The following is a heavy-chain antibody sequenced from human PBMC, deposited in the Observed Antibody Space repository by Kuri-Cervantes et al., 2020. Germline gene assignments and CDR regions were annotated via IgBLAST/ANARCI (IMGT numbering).Heavy chain of an antibody. CDR3: ARGGMFDY. CDR2: VNTNTGNP. J-gene: IGHJ4*02. Sequence: SVKVSCKASGYSLGNYGINWVRQAPGQGPEWMGWVNTNTGNPAYAQGFTGRFVFSLDTSVSTAYLQISSLEPEDSAVYYCARGGMFDYWGQGSLVTVSS. CDR1: GYSLGNYG. D-gene: IGHD1-14*01. V-gene: IGHV7-4-1*02.